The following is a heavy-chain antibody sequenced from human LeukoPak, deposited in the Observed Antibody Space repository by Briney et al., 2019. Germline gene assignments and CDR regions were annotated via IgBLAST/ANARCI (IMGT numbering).Heavy chain of an antibody. J-gene: IGHJ4*02. Sequence: GGSLRLSCAASGFTFSSYSMNWARQAPGKGLEWVSSISSSSSYIYYADSVKGRFTISRDNAKNSLYLQMNSLRAEDTAVYYCARGGGRRDLNPYYFDYWGQGTLVTVSS. CDR1: GFTFSSYS. D-gene: IGHD5-24*01. CDR3: ARGGGRRDLNPYYFDY. V-gene: IGHV3-21*01. CDR2: ISSSSSYI.